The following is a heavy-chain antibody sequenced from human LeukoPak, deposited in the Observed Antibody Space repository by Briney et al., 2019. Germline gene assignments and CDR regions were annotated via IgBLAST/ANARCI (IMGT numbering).Heavy chain of an antibody. CDR3: ARAGAFSSSWYGGNDY. CDR1: GGSISSGDYY. CDR2: IYYSGST. V-gene: IGHV4-30-4*01. Sequence: SETLSLTCTVSGGSISSGDYYWSWIRQPPGKGLEWIGYIYYSGSTYYNPSLKSRVTISVDTSKNQFSLKLSSVTAADTAVYYCARAGAFSSSWYGGNDYWGQGTLVPVSS. D-gene: IGHD6-13*01. J-gene: IGHJ4*02.